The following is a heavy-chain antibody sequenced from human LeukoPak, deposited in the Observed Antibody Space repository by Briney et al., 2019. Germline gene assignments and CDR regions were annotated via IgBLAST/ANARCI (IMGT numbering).Heavy chain of an antibody. D-gene: IGHD3-22*01. V-gene: IGHV3-30-3*01. Sequence: PGRSLRLSCAASGFTFSSYAMHWVRQAPGKGLEWVAVISYDGSNKYYADSVKGRFTISRDNSKNTLYLQMNSLRAEDTAVYYCAREGDYYDSSGYSRGYFGYWGQGTLVTVSS. CDR2: ISYDGSNK. J-gene: IGHJ4*02. CDR3: AREGDYYDSSGYSRGYFGY. CDR1: GFTFSSYA.